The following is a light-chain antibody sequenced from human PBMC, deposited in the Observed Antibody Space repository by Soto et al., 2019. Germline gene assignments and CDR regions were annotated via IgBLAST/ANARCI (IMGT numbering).Light chain of an antibody. V-gene: IGKV1-9*01. Sequence: DIHLAQSPSFLSASVGDRVSITCLASQGISSFLAWYQQKPGKAPNLLMYAASTLQSGVPSRFSGGESGTEYTLTISSLQPEDSATYYCQQLYIFPLTFGQGTRLEI. CDR1: QGISSF. J-gene: IGKJ5*01. CDR3: QQLYIFPLT. CDR2: AAS.